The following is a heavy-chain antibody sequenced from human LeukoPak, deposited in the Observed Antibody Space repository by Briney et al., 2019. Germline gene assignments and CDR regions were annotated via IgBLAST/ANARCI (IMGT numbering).Heavy chain of an antibody. CDR3: ARDFSSRYYDFWSGYYSAWGWFDP. CDR2: INPSGGST. J-gene: IGHJ5*02. Sequence: ASVKVSCKASGYTFTSYYMHWVRQAPGQGLEWMGIINPSGGSTSYAQKFQGRVTMTRDTSTGTVYMELSSLRSEDTAVYYCARDFSSRYYDFWSGYYSAWGWFDPWGQGTLVTVSS. D-gene: IGHD3-3*01. V-gene: IGHV1-46*01. CDR1: GYTFTSYY.